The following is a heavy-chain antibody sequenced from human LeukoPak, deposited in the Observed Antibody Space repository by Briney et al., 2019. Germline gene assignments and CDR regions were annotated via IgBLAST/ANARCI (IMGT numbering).Heavy chain of an antibody. J-gene: IGHJ4*02. CDR1: GGSISSYY. V-gene: IGHV4-59*01. CDR3: ARLKRDYYDSSGFDY. D-gene: IGHD3-22*01. Sequence: PSETLSLTCTVSGGSISSYYWSWIRQPPGKGLEWIGYIYYSGSTNYNPSLKSRVTISVDTSKNQFSLKLSSVTAADTAVYYCARLKRDYYDSSGFDYWGQGTLVTVSS. CDR2: IYYSGST.